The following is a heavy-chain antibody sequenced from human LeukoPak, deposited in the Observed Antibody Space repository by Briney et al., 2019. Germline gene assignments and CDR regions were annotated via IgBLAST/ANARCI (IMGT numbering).Heavy chain of an antibody. CDR2: ISSSSSYI. D-gene: IGHD6-19*01. Sequence: GGSLRLSSAASGFTFSSYAMSWVRQAPGKGLEWVSSISSSSSYIYYADSVKGRFTISRDNAKNSLYLQMNSLRAEDTAVYYCARGRGERYSSGWYPHLFDYWGQGTLVTVSS. J-gene: IGHJ4*02. CDR3: ARGRGERYSSGWYPHLFDY. CDR1: GFTFSSYA. V-gene: IGHV3-21*01.